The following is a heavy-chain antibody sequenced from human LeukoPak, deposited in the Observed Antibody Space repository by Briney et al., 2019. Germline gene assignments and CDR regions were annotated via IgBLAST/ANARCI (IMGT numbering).Heavy chain of an antibody. CDR1: GGSISSGDYY. D-gene: IGHD1-7*01. CDR2: IYYSGST. Sequence: PSQTLSLTCTVSGGSISSGDYYWSWIRQPPGKGLEWIGYIYYSGSTYYNPSLKSRVTISVDTSKNQFSLKLSSVTAADTAVYYCARGGPPKWNWNLWGQGTLVTVSS. J-gene: IGHJ4*02. CDR3: ARGGPPKWNWNL. V-gene: IGHV4-30-4*08.